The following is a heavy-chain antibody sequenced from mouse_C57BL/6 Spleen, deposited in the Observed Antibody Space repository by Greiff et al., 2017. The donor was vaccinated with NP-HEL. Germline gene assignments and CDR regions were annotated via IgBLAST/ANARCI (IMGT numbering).Heavy chain of an antibody. V-gene: IGHV5-17*01. CDR1: GFTFSDYG. J-gene: IGHJ3*01. CDR2: ISSGSSTI. Sequence: EVKLVESGGGLVKPGGSLKLSCAASGFTFSDYGMHWVRQAPEKGLEWVAYISSGSSTIYYVDTVKGRFTISRDNAKNTLFLQMTSLRSEDTAMYYCARDYYGSSSSWFAYWGQGTLVTVSA. CDR3: ARDYYGSSSSWFAY. D-gene: IGHD1-1*01.